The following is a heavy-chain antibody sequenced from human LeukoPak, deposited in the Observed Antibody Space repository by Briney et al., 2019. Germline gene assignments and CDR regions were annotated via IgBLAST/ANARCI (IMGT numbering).Heavy chain of an antibody. CDR1: GFTFSSYA. CDR3: ARGFVVVPAAMLPPFDY. V-gene: IGHV3-64*01. D-gene: IGHD2-2*01. CDR2: ISSNGGST. Sequence: GGSLRLSCAASGFTFSSYAMHWVRQAPGKGLEYVSAISSNGGSTYYANSVKGRFTISRDNSKNTLYLQMGSLRAEDMAVYYCARGFVVVPAAMLPPFDYWGQGTLVTVSS. J-gene: IGHJ4*02.